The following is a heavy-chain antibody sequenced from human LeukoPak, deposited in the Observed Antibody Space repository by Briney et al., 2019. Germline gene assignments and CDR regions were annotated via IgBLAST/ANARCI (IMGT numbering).Heavy chain of an antibody. V-gene: IGHV1-69*13. CDR1: GGTFSSYA. Sequence: ASVTVSCTASGGTFSSYAISWVRQAPGQGLEWMGGIIPIFGTANYAQKFQGRVTITADESTSTAYMELSSLRSEDTAVYYCARDGIADYYDSSGYPNYFDYWGQGTLLTVSS. D-gene: IGHD3-22*01. J-gene: IGHJ4*02. CDR2: IIPIFGTA. CDR3: ARDGIADYYDSSGYPNYFDY.